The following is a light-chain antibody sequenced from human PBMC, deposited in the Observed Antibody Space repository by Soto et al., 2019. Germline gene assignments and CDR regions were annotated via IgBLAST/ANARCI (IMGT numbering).Light chain of an antibody. V-gene: IGKV1-5*03. CDR2: KAS. CDR3: QQYNDYSPYS. CDR1: QSIGTW. Sequence: DIQMTQSPSTLSASVGDRVTITCRASQSIGTWLAWYQQKPGKAPDLLIYKASSLESGVPSRFSGSGSGTEFSLTISSLQTEDFATYFCQQYNDYSPYSFGQGTKLAIK. J-gene: IGKJ2*03.